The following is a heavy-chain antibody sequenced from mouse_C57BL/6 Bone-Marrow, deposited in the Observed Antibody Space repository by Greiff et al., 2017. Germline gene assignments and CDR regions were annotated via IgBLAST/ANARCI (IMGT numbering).Heavy chain of an antibody. CDR3: ARGGEGGD. CDR2: IDPSDSYT. CDR1: GYTFTSYW. Sequence: VQLQQPGAELVRPGTSVKLSCKASGYTFTSYWMHWVKQRPGQGLEWIGVIDPSDSYTNYNQKFKGKATLTVDTSSSTAYMQLSSLTSEDSAVYYSARGGEGGDWGKGTTVTVYS. J-gene: IGHJ2*01. V-gene: IGHV1-59*01.